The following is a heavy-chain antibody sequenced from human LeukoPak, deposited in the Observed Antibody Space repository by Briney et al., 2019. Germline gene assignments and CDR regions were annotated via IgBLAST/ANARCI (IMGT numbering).Heavy chain of an antibody. CDR1: GFTFSSYA. CDR3: AKDRLWFGELAT. CDR2: ISGSGGST. D-gene: IGHD3-10*01. V-gene: IGHV3-23*01. J-gene: IGHJ4*02. Sequence: GGSLRLSCAATGFTFSSYAMSWVRQAPGKGLEWVSAISGSGGSTYYADSVKGRFTISRDNSKNTLYLQMNSLRAEDTAVYHCAKDRLWFGELATWGQGTLVTVSS.